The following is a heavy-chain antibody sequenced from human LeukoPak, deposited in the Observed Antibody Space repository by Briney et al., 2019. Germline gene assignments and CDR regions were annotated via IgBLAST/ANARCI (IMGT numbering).Heavy chain of an antibody. CDR2: IIPIFGAS. CDR1: GGIFSKYG. J-gene: IGHJ4*02. CDR3: ARDRGDGGDY. Sequence: SVKVSCKASGGIFSKYGISWVRQAPGQGLEWMGGIIPIFGASNYAQKFQGRVTITADKSTSTAYMELSSLRSEDTAVYYCARDRGDGGDYWGQGTLVTVSS. D-gene: IGHD5-24*01. V-gene: IGHV1-69*06.